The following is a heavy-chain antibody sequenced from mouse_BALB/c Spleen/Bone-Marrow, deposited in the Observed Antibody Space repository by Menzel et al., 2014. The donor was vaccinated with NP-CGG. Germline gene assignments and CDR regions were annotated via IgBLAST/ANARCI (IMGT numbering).Heavy chain of an antibody. CDR1: GYNFTSYW. CDR3: ARFSQLGLLAY. J-gene: IGHJ3*01. CDR2: IYSGSGST. V-gene: IGHV1-55*01. Sequence: VQLQESGAELVKPGTLVKLSCKASGYNFTSYWINWVKLRPGQGLEWIGDIYSGSGSTNYNEKFKSKATLTVDTSSSTAYMQLSSLASEDSALYYCARFSQLGLLAYWGQGTLVTVSA. D-gene: IGHD3-1*01.